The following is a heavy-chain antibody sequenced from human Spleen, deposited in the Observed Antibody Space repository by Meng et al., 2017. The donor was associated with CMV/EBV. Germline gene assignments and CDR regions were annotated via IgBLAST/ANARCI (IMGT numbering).Heavy chain of an antibody. V-gene: IGHV4-34*01. Sequence: SETLSLTCAVYGGSLSDHYWNWIRQPPGKGLEWIGEITHSGATNYNMSLSSRVTMSVDTSNNQFPLTLSSVTAADTAVYYCAASYGSGGYYNWFDPWGQGTQVTVSS. D-gene: IGHD3-10*01. CDR1: GGSLSDHY. J-gene: IGHJ5*02. CDR3: AASYGSGGYYNWFDP. CDR2: ITHSGAT.